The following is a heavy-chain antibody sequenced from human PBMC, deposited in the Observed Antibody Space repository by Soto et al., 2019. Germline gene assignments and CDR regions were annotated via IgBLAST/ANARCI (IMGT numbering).Heavy chain of an antibody. Sequence: QVRLVQSGAEVKEPGDSVRVSCEASGYTFTSYYIHWVRQAPGQGLEWMGWINPKFGDTTYAQDFQDRVSMTRDMSISTVYMELSRLTSDDTAKYYCARNMDYYYGPGSGNGHGFWGQGTTVTVFS. CDR2: INPKFGDT. J-gene: IGHJ6*02. CDR1: GYTFTSYY. CDR3: ARNMDYYYGPGSGNGHGF. V-gene: IGHV1-2*02. D-gene: IGHD3-10*01.